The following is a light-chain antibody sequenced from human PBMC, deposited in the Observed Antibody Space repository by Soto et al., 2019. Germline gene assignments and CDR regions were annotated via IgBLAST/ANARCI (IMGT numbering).Light chain of an antibody. V-gene: IGKV3-20*01. CDR2: AAS. Sequence: EIVLTQSPGTLSLSPGERATLSCRASQSVGSSYLAWYQQKPGQAPRLLIYAASRRATGLPDRFSGSGSGTYFSLTISRLEPEACARHFCQQYNSPLHTFGQGTELEIK. CDR3: QQYNSPLHT. J-gene: IGKJ2*01. CDR1: QSVGSSY.